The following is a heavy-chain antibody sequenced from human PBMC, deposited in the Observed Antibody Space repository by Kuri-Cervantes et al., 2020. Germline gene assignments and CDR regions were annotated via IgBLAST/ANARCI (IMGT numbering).Heavy chain of an antibody. CDR1: GGSISSGSYY. CDR2: IYTSGST. D-gene: IGHD6-13*01. Sequence: SETLSLTCTVSGGSISSGSYYWSWIRQPAGKGLEWIGRIYTSGSTNYNPSLKSRVTISVDTSKNQFSLKLSSVTAADTAVYYCAREEGGYVSSWGLDYWGQGTLVTVSS. CDR3: AREEGGYVSSWGLDY. J-gene: IGHJ4*02. V-gene: IGHV4-61*02.